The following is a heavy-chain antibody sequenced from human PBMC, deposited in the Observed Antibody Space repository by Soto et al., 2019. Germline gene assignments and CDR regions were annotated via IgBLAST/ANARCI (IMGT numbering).Heavy chain of an antibody. CDR3: ARDALRGAAADP. Sequence: QVQLQESGPGLVKPSQSLSLTCTVSGGSVKSGDYYWSWIRQPPGKGLEWIGYIYYSGSTYYNPSLRSRVTISVDISKNQFSLNLSSVTAADTAVYYCARDALRGAAADPWGQGTLVTVSS. D-gene: IGHD6-13*01. J-gene: IGHJ5*02. V-gene: IGHV4-30-4*01. CDR2: IYYSGST. CDR1: GGSVKSGDYY.